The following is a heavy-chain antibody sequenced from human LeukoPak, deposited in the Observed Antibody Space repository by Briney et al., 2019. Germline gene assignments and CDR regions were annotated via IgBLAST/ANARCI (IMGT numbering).Heavy chain of an antibody. D-gene: IGHD3-22*01. CDR2: ISYDGSNK. J-gene: IGHJ4*02. Sequence: GGSLRLSCAASGFTFSSYAMHWVRQAPGKGLEWVAVISYDGSNKYYADSVKGRITISRDNSKNTLYLQMNSLRAEDTAVYYCARERYYYDSSGSSFDYWGQGTLVTVSS. V-gene: IGHV3-30-3*01. CDR1: GFTFSSYA. CDR3: ARERYYYDSSGSSFDY.